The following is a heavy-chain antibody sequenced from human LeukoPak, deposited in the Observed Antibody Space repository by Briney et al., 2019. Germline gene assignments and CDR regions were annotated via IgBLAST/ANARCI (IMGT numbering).Heavy chain of an antibody. CDR3: ARDLTVVVPAAISSTRVSMDV. CDR1: GFTFSSYW. Sequence: SGGSLRLSCAASGFTFSSYWMSWVRQAPGKGLEWVANIKQDGSEKYYVDSVKGRFTISRDNAKNSRYLQMNSLRAEDTAVYYCARDLTVVVPAAISSTRVSMDVWGKGTTVTVSS. J-gene: IGHJ6*04. CDR2: IKQDGSEK. V-gene: IGHV3-7*01. D-gene: IGHD2-2*02.